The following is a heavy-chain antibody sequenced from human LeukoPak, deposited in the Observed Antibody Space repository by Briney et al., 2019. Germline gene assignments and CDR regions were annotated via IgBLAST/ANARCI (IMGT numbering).Heavy chain of an antibody. Sequence: SETLSLTCSVSGASISSYYWSWIRQPPGKTLEWIGYIYYTGSTNYNPSLKSRVTISADTSKSQFYLNVTSVTAADTAVYYCARVGSSGAFDIWGQGTMVTVSS. CDR1: GASISSYY. CDR3: ARVGSSGAFDI. V-gene: IGHV4-59*01. CDR2: IYYTGST. J-gene: IGHJ3*02. D-gene: IGHD6-19*01.